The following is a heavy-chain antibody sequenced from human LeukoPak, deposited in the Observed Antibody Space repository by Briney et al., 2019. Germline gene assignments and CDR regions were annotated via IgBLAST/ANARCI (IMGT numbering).Heavy chain of an antibody. D-gene: IGHD1-7*01. V-gene: IGHV1-24*01. CDR1: GYTLTELP. CDR3: ATGWSAGTTPDAFDI. CDR2: FDPEDGET. J-gene: IGHJ3*02. Sequence: ASVKVSCKVSGYTLTELPMHWVRQAPGKGLEWMGGFDPEDGETIYAQKFQGRVTMTEDTSTDTAYMELSSLRSEDTAVYYCATGWSAGTTPDAFDIWGQGTMVTVSS.